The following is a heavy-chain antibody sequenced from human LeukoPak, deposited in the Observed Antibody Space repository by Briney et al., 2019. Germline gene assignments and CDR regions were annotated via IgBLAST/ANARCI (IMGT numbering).Heavy chain of an antibody. Sequence: GGSLRLSCAASAFTFSTYNMNWVRQAPGKGLEWVSSISSDSSYIYYADSVKGRFTISRDNAKNSLYLQMNSLRAEDTAFYYCAKAELGVDTFFDYWGQGTLVTVSS. CDR3: AKAELGVDTFFDY. D-gene: IGHD3-3*01. J-gene: IGHJ4*02. V-gene: IGHV3-21*04. CDR2: ISSDSSYI. CDR1: AFTFSTYN.